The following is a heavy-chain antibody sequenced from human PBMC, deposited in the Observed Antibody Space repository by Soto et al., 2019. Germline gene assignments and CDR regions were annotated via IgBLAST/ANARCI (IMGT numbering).Heavy chain of an antibody. CDR2: IYSGGST. CDR3: ARASMITFGGVIVTDYFDY. D-gene: IGHD3-16*02. Sequence: EVQLVETGGGLIQPGGSLRLSCAASGFTVSSNYMSWVRQAPGKGLEWVSVIYSGGSTYYADSVKGRFTISRDNSKNPRYLQMNSLRAEDTAVYYCARASMITFGGVIVTDYFDYWGQGTLVTVSS. V-gene: IGHV3-53*02. J-gene: IGHJ4*02. CDR1: GFTVSSNY.